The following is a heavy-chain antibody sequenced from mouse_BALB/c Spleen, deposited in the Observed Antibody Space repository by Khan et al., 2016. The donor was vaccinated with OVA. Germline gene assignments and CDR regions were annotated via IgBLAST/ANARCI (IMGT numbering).Heavy chain of an antibody. CDR2: INSNGGST. CDR3: ARGYALDY. CDR1: GFTFSRYG. V-gene: IGHV5-6-3*01. D-gene: IGHD2-14*01. Sequence: EVELVESGGGLVQPGGSLKLSCAASGFTFSRYGMSWVRQTPDKRLELVATINSNGGSTYYPDSVKGRFTISRDNAKNTLYLQMSSLKSEDTAMHYCARGYALDYWGQGTSGTVSS. J-gene: IGHJ4*01.